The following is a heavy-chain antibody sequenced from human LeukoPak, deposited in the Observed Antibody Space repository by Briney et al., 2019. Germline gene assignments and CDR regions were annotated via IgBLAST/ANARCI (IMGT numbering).Heavy chain of an antibody. J-gene: IGHJ4*02. V-gene: IGHV3-49*04. CDR1: GFTFGDYA. CDR2: IRSKAYGETT. Sequence: PGGSLRLSCTASGFTFGDYAMSWVRQAPGKGLEWVGFIRSKAYGETTEYAASVKGRFTIPRDDSKSIAYLQMNSLKTEDTAVYYCLRGGLKFWSGYYMFDYWGQGTLVTVSS. D-gene: IGHD3-3*01. CDR3: LRGGLKFWSGYYMFDY.